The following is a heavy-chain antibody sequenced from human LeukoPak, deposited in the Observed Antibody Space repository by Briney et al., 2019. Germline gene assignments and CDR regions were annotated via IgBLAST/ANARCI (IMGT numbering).Heavy chain of an antibody. J-gene: IGHJ3*02. V-gene: IGHV1-2*02. CDR3: ARDKGGTYYYDSSGYYRRDDAFDI. CDR1: GYTFTGYY. D-gene: IGHD3-22*01. CDR2: INPNSGGT. Sequence: ASVKVSCKASGYTFTGYYMHWVRQAPGQGLEWMGWINPNSGGTNYAQKFQGRVTMTRDTPISTAYMELSRLRSDDTAVYYCARDKGGTYYYDSSGYYRRDDAFDIWGQGTMVTVSS.